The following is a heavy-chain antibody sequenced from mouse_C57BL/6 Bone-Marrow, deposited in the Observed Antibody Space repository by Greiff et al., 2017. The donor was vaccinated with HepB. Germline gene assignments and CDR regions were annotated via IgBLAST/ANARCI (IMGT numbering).Heavy chain of an antibody. D-gene: IGHD1-1*01. Sequence: VQLKQSGAELVKPGASVKLSCTASGFNIKDYYMHWVKQRTEQGLEWIGRIDPEDGETTNAPKFQGKATITAATSSNTAYLQLSSLTSEDTAVYYCAVDYYGPRHWGQGTTLTVSS. J-gene: IGHJ2*01. CDR2: IDPEDGET. V-gene: IGHV14-2*01. CDR1: GFNIKDYY. CDR3: AVDYYGPRH.